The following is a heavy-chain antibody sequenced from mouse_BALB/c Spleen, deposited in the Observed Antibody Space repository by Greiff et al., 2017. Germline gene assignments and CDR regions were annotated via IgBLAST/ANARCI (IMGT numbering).Heavy chain of an antibody. CDR3: AGGWVVATGYFDV. CDR2: ISSGGSS. Sequence: EVKLVESGGGLVKPGGSLKLSCAASGFTFSSYAMPWVRQTPEQRLEWVAAISSGGSSYNPDSVMGRFTIFRDNDRNILYLQMSSLRSEDTAMDYCAGGWVVATGYFDVWGAGTTVTVSS. J-gene: IGHJ1*01. V-gene: IGHV5-6-5*01. CDR1: GFTFSSYA. D-gene: IGHD1-1*01.